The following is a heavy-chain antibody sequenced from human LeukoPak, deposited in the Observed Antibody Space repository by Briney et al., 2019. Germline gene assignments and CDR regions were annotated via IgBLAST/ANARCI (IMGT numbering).Heavy chain of an antibody. CDR3: VRVKGSYFDY. Sequence: PGGSLRLSCAASVFPLSSYSINWVRQAPGKGLEWVSYISSSGSAIYYVDSVKGRFTVSRDNAKNSPFLQMNSPRAEDTAVYYCVRVKGSYFDYWGQGALVTVSS. CDR2: ISSSGSAI. D-gene: IGHD2-15*01. V-gene: IGHV3-48*01. J-gene: IGHJ4*02. CDR1: VFPLSSYS.